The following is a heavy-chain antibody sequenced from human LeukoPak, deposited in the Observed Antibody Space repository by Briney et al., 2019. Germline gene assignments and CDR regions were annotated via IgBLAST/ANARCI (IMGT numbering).Heavy chain of an antibody. D-gene: IGHD2-15*01. V-gene: IGHV3-15*01. CDR1: GFTFSNAW. CDR2: IKSKTDGGTT. J-gene: IGHJ4*02. Sequence: GGSLRLSCAASGFTFSNAWMSWVRQAPGKGLEWVGRIKSKTDGGTTDYAAPVKGRFTISRDDSKNTLYLQMNSLKTEDTAVYYCTTYRQDTVEVVAAQWGQGTLVTVSS. CDR3: TTYRQDTVEVVAAQ.